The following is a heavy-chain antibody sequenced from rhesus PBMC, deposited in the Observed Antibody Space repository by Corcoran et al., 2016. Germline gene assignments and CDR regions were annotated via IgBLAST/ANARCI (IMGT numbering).Heavy chain of an antibody. D-gene: IGHD2-8*01. Sequence: QVQLQESGPGLVKPSETLSLTCAVSGGSISGYSWSWIRQPPGKGLEWVGNIDGNIAGTNYNPSLKSRVTISKDTSKNQFSLNLSSVTAPDTAVYYCARDAADIVVVVSATSSLDVWGRGVLVTVSS. CDR1: GGSISGYS. CDR2: IDGNIAGT. J-gene: IGHJ5-2*02. V-gene: IGHV4-81*01. CDR3: ARDAADIVVVVSATSSLDV.